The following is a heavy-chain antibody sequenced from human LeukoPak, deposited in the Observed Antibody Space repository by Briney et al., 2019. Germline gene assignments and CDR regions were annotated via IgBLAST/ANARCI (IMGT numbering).Heavy chain of an antibody. D-gene: IGHD2-8*02. V-gene: IGHV3-30-3*01. CDR3: AKVCCNVVYSPGA. CDR2: ISYDGSNK. CDR1: GFTFSTYA. J-gene: IGHJ1*01. Sequence: PGRSLRLSCAASGFTFSTYAMHWVRQGPGKGLEWVAVISYDGSNKYYADSVKGRFTISRDNSKNTLYLQMNSLRAGDTAVYYCAKVCCNVVYSPGAWGQGTLVTVSS.